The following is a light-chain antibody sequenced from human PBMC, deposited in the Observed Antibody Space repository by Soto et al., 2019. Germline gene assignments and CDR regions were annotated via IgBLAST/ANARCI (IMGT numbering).Light chain of an antibody. CDR2: ETS. V-gene: IGKV1-5*03. CDR1: QSISRW. J-gene: IGKJ1*01. CDR3: QQYKDYWT. Sequence: DVQMTQSPSTLSECDGVSVTITCRASQSISRWLAWYQQKPGKAPKLLIYETSSLEDGVPSRFTGSGSGTEFSLTITSLQPEDFASYYCQQYKDYWTFGQGTKVDIK.